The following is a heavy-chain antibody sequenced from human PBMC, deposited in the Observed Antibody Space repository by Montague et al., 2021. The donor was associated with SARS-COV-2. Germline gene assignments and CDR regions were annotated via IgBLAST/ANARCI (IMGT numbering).Heavy chain of an antibody. CDR2: IYYSGST. CDR3: ARVISRQNNIVVVGLYYFDY. D-gene: IGHD2-15*01. J-gene: IGHJ4*02. CDR1: GGSISSSSYY. Sequence: SETLSLTCTVSGGSISSSSYYWGWIRQPPGKGLEWIGSIYYSGSTYYNPSLKSRVTISVDTSKNQFSLKLSSVTAADTAVYYCARVISRQNNIVVVGLYYFDYWGQGPLVTVSS. V-gene: IGHV4-39*07.